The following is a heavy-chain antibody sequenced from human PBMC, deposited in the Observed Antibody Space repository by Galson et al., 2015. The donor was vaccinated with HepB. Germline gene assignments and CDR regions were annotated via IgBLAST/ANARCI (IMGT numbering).Heavy chain of an antibody. CDR1: GYIFSNYW. V-gene: IGHV5-51*01. CDR2: IYPGDSAT. D-gene: IGHD1-26*01. Sequence: QSGAEVKKPGESLKISCKGSGYIFSNYWTVWVRQMPGKGLEFMGIIYPGDSATKYSPSFQGQVTISADKSTSTAYLQWSSLKASDTAMYYCAKMSVGCFDYWGQGTLVTVAS. J-gene: IGHJ4*02. CDR3: AKMSVGCFDY.